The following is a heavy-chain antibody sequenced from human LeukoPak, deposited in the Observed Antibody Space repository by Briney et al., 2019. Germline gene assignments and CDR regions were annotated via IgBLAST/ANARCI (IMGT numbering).Heavy chain of an antibody. V-gene: IGHV3-48*04. J-gene: IGHJ4*02. D-gene: IGHD6-13*01. CDR1: GFTFSSYW. Sequence: PGGSLRLSCAASGFTFSSYWMSWVRQAPGKGLEWVSFISSNVKTIKYADYVKGRFTISRENVKDSLYLQMNSRRAEDTAVYYCARDGVEQLNYNFDSWGQGTLVSVSS. CDR2: ISSNVKTI. CDR3: ARDGVEQLNYNFDS.